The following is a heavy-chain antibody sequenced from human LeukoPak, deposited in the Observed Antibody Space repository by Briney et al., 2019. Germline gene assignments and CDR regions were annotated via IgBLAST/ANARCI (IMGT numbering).Heavy chain of an antibody. CDR3: VKDRTPDGYYAVDY. CDR1: VLIFRTYA. V-gene: IGHV3-23*01. D-gene: IGHD3-3*01. Sequence: GGAVSVSRTACVLIFRTYAINWLRQAPAKGRQGVELIICNADTTAYADSVKGRFTNTRDNYKNTLYLQMNSLRVEDTAVYYCVKDRTPDGYYAVDYWGQGILVTVSS. J-gene: IGHJ4*02. CDR2: IICNADTT.